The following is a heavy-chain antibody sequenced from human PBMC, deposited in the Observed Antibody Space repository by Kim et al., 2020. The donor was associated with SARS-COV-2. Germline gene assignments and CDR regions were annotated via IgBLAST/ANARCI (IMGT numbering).Heavy chain of an antibody. J-gene: IGHJ6*02. CDR3: ARDLPNYYGSKLRGGYYYYYGMDV. V-gene: IGHV3-21*01. CDR1: GFTFSSYS. CDR2: ISSSSSYI. Sequence: GGSLRLSCAASGFTFSSYSMNWVRQAPGKGLEWVSSISSSSSYIYYADSVKGRFTISRDNAKNSLYLQMNSLRAEDTAVYYCARDLPNYYGSKLRGGYYYYYGMDVWGQGTTVTVSS. D-gene: IGHD3-10*01.